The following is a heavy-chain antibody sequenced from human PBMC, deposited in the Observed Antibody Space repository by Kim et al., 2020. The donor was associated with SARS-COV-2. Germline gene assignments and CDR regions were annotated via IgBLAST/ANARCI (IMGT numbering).Heavy chain of an antibody. D-gene: IGHD3-22*01. Sequence: DAVKGRFTISRDNAKNSLYLQMNSLRAEDTALYYCARGAPYYDSSGYLDYWGQGTLVTVSS. J-gene: IGHJ4*02. CDR3: ARGAPYYDSSGYLDY. V-gene: IGHV3-20*03.